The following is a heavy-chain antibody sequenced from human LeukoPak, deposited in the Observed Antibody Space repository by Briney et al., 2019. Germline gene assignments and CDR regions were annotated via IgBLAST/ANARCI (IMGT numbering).Heavy chain of an antibody. V-gene: IGHV3-7*01. CDR2: LNPGGDDD. Sequence: GGSLRLSCVASGFPFSTYSMTWVRQAPGRGLEWVANLNPGGDDDFYLDSVKGRFTISRDDVKNMLYLQMNSLRVEDTGLYYCSTVEHFWGQGTLVTVSS. D-gene: IGHD1-1*01. J-gene: IGHJ4*02. CDR1: GFPFSTYS. CDR3: STVEHF.